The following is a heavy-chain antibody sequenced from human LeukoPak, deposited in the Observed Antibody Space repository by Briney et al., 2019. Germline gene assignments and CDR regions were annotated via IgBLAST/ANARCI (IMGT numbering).Heavy chain of an antibody. Sequence: ASVKVSCKASGYTFTSYDINWVRQATGQGLEWMGWMNPNSGNTGYAQKFQGRVTITRNTSISTAYMELSSLRSEDTAVYYCARVLRIAARPRWAFDVWGQGTMVTVSS. CDR3: ARVLRIAARPRWAFDV. V-gene: IGHV1-8*03. CDR1: GYTFTSYD. D-gene: IGHD6-6*01. J-gene: IGHJ3*01. CDR2: MNPNSGNT.